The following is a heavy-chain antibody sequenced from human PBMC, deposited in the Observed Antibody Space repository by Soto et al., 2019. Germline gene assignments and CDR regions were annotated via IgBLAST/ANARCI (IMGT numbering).Heavy chain of an antibody. CDR1: GFTFSNAW. D-gene: IGHD2-8*01. Sequence: PGGSLRLSCAASGFTFSNAWMNWVRQAPGKGLEWVGRINSKTDGGTTDYAAPVKGRFTISRDDSKNTLYLQMNSLKTEDTAVYYCTSSDGYCTNGVCYTVDPWGQGTLVTVSS. V-gene: IGHV3-15*07. CDR3: TSSDGYCTNGVCYTVDP. J-gene: IGHJ5*02. CDR2: INSKTDGGTT.